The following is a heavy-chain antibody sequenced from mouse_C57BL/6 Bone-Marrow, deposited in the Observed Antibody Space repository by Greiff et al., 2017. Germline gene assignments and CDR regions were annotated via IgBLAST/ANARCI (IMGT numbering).Heavy chain of an antibody. CDR1: GYTFNSYW. V-gene: IGHV1-69*01. D-gene: IGHD1-1*01. Sequence: QVQLQQPGAELVMPGASVKLSCKASGYTFNSYWMHWVKQRPGQGLEWIGEIDPSDSYTNYNQKFKGKSTLTVDKSSSTAYMQLSSLTSEDSAVYYCARECDYGSSDDFDYWGQGTTLTVSS. J-gene: IGHJ2*01. CDR2: IDPSDSYT. CDR3: ARECDYGSSDDFDY.